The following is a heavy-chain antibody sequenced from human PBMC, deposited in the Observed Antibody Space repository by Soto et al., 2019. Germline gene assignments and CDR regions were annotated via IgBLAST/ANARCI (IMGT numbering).Heavy chain of an antibody. J-gene: IGHJ5*02. CDR3: ARQPTTGDTDLWFDP. CDR2: IYHSGST. D-gene: IGHD2-21*01. CDR1: GGSISSGGYS. V-gene: IGHV4-30-2*03. Sequence: SETLSLTCAVSGGSISSGGYSWSWIRQPPEKGLEWIGYIYHSGSTYYNPSLASRVTVSVDTSKNEFSLKLRSVTAADTAVYYCARQPTTGDTDLWFDPWXQGTLVTVSS.